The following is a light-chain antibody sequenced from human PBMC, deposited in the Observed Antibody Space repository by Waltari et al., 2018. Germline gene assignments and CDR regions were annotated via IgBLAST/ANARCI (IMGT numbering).Light chain of an antibody. J-gene: IGKJ2*01. CDR1: QGIRND. CDR2: ATS. V-gene: IGKV1-17*02. CDR3: QQHKAYPHT. Sequence: DIQMTQSPSSLSAFVGDRVTITCRASQGIRNDLAWYQQKPGKVPQRLMFATSTLHDGVPSRFSGSGFATEFTLTIFNLQPEDSATYYCQQHKAYPHTFGQGTNLEI.